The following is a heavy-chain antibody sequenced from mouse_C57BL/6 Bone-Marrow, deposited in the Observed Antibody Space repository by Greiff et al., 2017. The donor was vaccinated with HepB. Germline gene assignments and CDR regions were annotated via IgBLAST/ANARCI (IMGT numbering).Heavy chain of an antibody. V-gene: IGHV1-4*01. CDR2: INPSSGYT. CDR1: GYTFTSYT. CDR3: GTDGYYLGLFDY. Sequence: QVQLHQSGAELARPGASVKMSCKASGYTFTSYTMHWVKQRPGQGLEWIGYINPSSGYTKYNQKFKDKATLTADKSSSTAYMQLSSLTSEDSAVYYCGTDGYYLGLFDYWGQGTTLTVSS. J-gene: IGHJ2*01. D-gene: IGHD2-3*01.